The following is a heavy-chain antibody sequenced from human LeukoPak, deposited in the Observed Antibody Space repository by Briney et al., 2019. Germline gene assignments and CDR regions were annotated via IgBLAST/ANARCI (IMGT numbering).Heavy chain of an antibody. CDR1: GFTFSSYG. CDR3: AKAGRGGAITMVRGVKGDYYYMDV. Sequence: PGGSLRLSCAASGFTFSSYGMSWVRQAPGKGLEWISAMSGSGGTTYYVDSVKGRFTISRDNSKNTLYLQMNSLRVDDTAVYYRAKAGRGGAITMVRGVKGDYYYMDVWGKGTTVTISS. V-gene: IGHV3-23*01. J-gene: IGHJ6*03. CDR2: MSGSGGTT. D-gene: IGHD3-10*01.